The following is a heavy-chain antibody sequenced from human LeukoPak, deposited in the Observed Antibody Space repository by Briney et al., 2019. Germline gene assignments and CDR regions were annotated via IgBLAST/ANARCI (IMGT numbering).Heavy chain of an antibody. CDR3: ARGGEYDFWSGYYKVRDAFDI. V-gene: IGHV4-4*07. D-gene: IGHD3-3*01. Sequence: SETLSLTCSVSGGSISSYYWSWIRQPAGKGLEWIGSIYTSGSTNYNPSLKSRVTMSVDTSKNQFSLKLSSVTAADTAVYYCARGGEYDFWSGYYKVRDAFDIWGQGTMVTVSS. J-gene: IGHJ3*02. CDR1: GGSISSYY. CDR2: IYTSGST.